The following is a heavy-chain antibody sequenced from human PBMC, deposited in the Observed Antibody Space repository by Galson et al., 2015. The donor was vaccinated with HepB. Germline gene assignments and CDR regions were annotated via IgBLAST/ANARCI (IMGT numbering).Heavy chain of an antibody. CDR2: IWYDGSNK. CDR1: GFTFSSYG. D-gene: IGHD2-2*01. V-gene: IGHV3-33*06. CDR3: AKDGGGSWCSSTSCPVGY. Sequence: SLRLSCAASGFTFSSYGMHWVRQAPGKGLEWVAVIWYDGSNKYYADSVKGRFTISRDNSKNTLYLQMNSLRAEDTAVYYCAKDGGGSWCSSTSCPVGYWGQGTLVTVSS. J-gene: IGHJ4*02.